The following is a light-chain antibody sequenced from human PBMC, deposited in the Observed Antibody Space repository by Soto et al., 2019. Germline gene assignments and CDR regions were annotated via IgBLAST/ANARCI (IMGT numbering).Light chain of an antibody. CDR2: GAY. J-gene: IGKJ1*01. CDR1: QSVSNNY. V-gene: IGKV3-20*01. CDR3: QQYGSSPRT. Sequence: ELVLPPSPGSLSLSPVSRATLSGKTSQSVSNNYLAWYQQKPGQAPRLLIFGAYKRATGIPDRFSGSGSGTDFTLTISRLEPEDFAVYCCQQYGSSPRTFGQGTKVDIK.